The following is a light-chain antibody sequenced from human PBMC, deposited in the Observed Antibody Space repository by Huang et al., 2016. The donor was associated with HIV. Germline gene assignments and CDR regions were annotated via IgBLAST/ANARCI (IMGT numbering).Light chain of an antibody. Sequence: IVLTQSPATLFLSPGERATLSCRASQSLNKFLAWYQQKPGQAPRLLIYNATDRATGVPARFSGGGSGTDFTLTITDLKAEDFAIYYCQQRSSSLTFGGGTKVEIK. CDR2: NAT. CDR1: QSLNKF. J-gene: IGKJ4*01. CDR3: QQRSSSLT. V-gene: IGKV3-11*01.